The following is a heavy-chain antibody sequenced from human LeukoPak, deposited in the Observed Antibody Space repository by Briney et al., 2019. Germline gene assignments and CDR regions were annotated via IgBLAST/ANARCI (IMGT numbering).Heavy chain of an antibody. CDR1: GYRFTNYY. D-gene: IGHD3-3*01. Sequence: GASVKVSCKASGYRFTNYYMHWVRQAPGQGLEWMGMIKPSGDSTTYAQRFQGRVTVTRDTTTSTVYMEMSSLRSEDTAVYYCARGFTIFGVTDDAFDIWGQGTMVTVSS. J-gene: IGHJ3*02. V-gene: IGHV1-46*01. CDR3: ARGFTIFGVTDDAFDI. CDR2: IKPSGDST.